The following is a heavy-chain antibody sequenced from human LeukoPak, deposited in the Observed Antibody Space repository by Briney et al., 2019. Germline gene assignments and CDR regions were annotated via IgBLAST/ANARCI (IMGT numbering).Heavy chain of an antibody. CDR2: IKEDGSVK. J-gene: IGHJ4*02. D-gene: IGHD1-1*01. CDR3: ARRMGYKSYYFDY. Sequence: PGGSLRLSCAASGFTFSTYWMTWVRQAPGKGLEWAANIKEDGSVKYYVDSVRGRFTISRDNAKNSLYLQMNSLRAEDTAVYYCARRMGYKSYYFDYWGQGTLVTVSS. V-gene: IGHV3-7*01. CDR1: GFTFSTYW.